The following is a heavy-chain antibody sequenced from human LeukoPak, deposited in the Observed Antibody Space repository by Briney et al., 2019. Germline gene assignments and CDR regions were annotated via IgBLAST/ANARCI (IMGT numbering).Heavy chain of an antibody. CDR2: ISGGGGST. CDR3: AKDEGFVGATYFGS. V-gene: IGHV3-23*01. Sequence: GGSLRLSCAASGLTFSSFAMHWVRQTPGKGLEWVSAISGGGGSTYYADSVKGRFTISRDNSKNTLFLQMNSLRAEDTAVYYCAKDEGFVGATYFGSWGQGTLVTVSS. D-gene: IGHD1-26*01. CDR1: GLTFSSFA. J-gene: IGHJ4*02.